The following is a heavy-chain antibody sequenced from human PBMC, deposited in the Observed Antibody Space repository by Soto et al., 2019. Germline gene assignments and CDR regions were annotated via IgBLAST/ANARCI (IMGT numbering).Heavy chain of an antibody. CDR2: IKSKANGETI. Sequence: GWSLRLSCAGSGFTFSNALMSWVRQAPGKGLEWLCRIKSKANGETIDYAAPVKGRFTISRDDSKNTVYLQMNSLRTEDTALYYCTTGISFDMWGQGTMVTV. V-gene: IGHV3-15*01. CDR1: GFTFSNAL. CDR3: TTGISFDM. J-gene: IGHJ3*02.